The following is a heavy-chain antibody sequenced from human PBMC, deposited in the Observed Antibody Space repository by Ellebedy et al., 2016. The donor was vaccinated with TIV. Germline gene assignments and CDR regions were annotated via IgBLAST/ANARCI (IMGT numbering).Heavy chain of an antibody. V-gene: IGHV3-30*18. CDR2: ISYDGNNK. D-gene: IGHD3-9*01. J-gene: IGHJ6*02. CDR1: GFILGSFG. CDR3: AKEGYDIMTGEQFHGMDV. Sequence: GESLKISCAASGFILGSFGMHWVRQAPGKGLEWLAFISYDGNNKYIADSVKGRLTISRDNSMNALYLQMDSLRAEETAVYYCAKEGYDIMTGEQFHGMDVWGQGTTVTVSS.